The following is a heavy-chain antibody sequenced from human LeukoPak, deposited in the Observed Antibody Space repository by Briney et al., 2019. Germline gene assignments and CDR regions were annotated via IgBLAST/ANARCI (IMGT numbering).Heavy chain of an antibody. D-gene: IGHD5-24*01. Sequence: GGSLRLSCATSGFIFSNYWMSWVRQAPGKGLEWVANIKQDGSETYYVDSVKGRFTISRDDAKNSLYLQMNSLRAEDTAVYYCARVSLQTPDGYNYFLSPEYYYMDVWGKGTTVTISS. J-gene: IGHJ6*03. CDR2: IKQDGSET. CDR3: ARVSLQTPDGYNYFLSPEYYYMDV. CDR1: GFIFSNYW. V-gene: IGHV3-7*03.